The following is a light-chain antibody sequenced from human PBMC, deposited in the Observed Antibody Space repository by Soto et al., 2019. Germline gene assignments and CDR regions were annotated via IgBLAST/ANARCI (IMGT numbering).Light chain of an antibody. J-gene: IGLJ7*01. CDR1: SSNIGSNY. CDR3: AAWDDSLSGPV. Sequence: QSALTQPPSASGTPGQRVTISCSGSSSNIGSNYVSWYQQLPGTAPKLLIYRNNQRPSGVPDRFSGSKSGTSASLAISGLRSEDEADYYCAAWDDSLSGPVFGGGTQLTVL. V-gene: IGLV1-47*01. CDR2: RNN.